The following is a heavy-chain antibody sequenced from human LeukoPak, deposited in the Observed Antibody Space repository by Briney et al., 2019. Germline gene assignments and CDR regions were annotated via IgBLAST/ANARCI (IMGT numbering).Heavy chain of an antibody. V-gene: IGHV3-30*03. D-gene: IGHD2-21*02. CDR3: ATATGGDAGGDYYYYYGMDV. CDR2: ISRDGSDK. CDR1: GFTFSTYG. Sequence: GRSLRLSCAASGFTFSTYGMHWVRQAPGKGLEWVAIISRDGSDKYYADSVKGRFTISRDKSKNTLYLQMNSLRAEDTAVYYCATATGGDAGGDYYYYYGMDVWGQGTTVTVSS. J-gene: IGHJ6*02.